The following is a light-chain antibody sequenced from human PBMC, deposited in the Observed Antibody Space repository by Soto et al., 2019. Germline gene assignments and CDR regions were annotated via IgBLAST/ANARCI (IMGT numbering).Light chain of an antibody. CDR3: CSYAGVSSVL. CDR1: SSDVGSYNL. J-gene: IGLJ2*01. Sequence: QSVLTQPASVSRSPGQSITFSCTGTSSDVGSYNLVSWYQQYPGKAPKLMIYEGTKRPSGISNRFSASKTGNTASLTISGGQVEDEADYYCCSYAGVSSVLFGGGTKVTVL. V-gene: IGLV2-23*01. CDR2: EGT.